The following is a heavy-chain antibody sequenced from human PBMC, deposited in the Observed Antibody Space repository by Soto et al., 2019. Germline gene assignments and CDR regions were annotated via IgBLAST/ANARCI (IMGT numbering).Heavy chain of an antibody. CDR1: GFTFSSYG. Sequence: QVQLVESGGGVVQPGRSLRLSCAASGFTFSSYGMHWVRQAPGKGLEWVAVIWYDGSNKYYADSVKGRFTISRDNSKNTLYLQMNSLRAEDTAVYYCARAEGYHLQEYWYFDLWGRGTLVTVSS. V-gene: IGHV3-33*01. CDR2: IWYDGSNK. CDR3: ARAEGYHLQEYWYFDL. J-gene: IGHJ2*01. D-gene: IGHD2-2*01.